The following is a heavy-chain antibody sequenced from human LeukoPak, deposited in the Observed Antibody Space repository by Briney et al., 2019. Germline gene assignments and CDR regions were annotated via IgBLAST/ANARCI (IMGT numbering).Heavy chain of an antibody. Sequence: SQTLSLTCAISGDIVFSNSSWNWIRQSPSRGLEWLGRTYYRSKWYNDYVVSVESRININPDTSKNQFSLKLNSVTAADTAVYYCARHYGPWGQGTLVTVSS. CDR1: GDIVFSNSS. CDR3: ARHYGP. J-gene: IGHJ5*02. V-gene: IGHV6-1*01. D-gene: IGHD3-16*01. CDR2: TYYRSKWYN.